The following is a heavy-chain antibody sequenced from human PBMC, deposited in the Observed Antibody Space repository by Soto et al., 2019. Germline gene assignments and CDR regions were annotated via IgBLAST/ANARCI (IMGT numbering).Heavy chain of an antibody. CDR2: ISYDGSNK. CDR3: VRGEIAGAGYYYGMDV. Sequence: GGSLRLSCAASGFTFSSYAMHWVRQAPGKGLEWVAVISYDGSNKYHADSVKGRFTISRDNAKNTLYLQMNRLRAEDTAVYYCVRGEIAGAGYYYGMDVWGQGTTVTVSS. CDR1: GFTFSSYA. J-gene: IGHJ6*02. D-gene: IGHD6-13*01. V-gene: IGHV3-30*04.